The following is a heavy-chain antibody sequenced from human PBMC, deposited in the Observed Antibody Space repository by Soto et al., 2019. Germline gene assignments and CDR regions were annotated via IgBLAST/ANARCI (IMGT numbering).Heavy chain of an antibody. J-gene: IGHJ5*02. V-gene: IGHV1-69*12. D-gene: IGHD4-17*01. CDR1: RGTFSSYA. CDR2: IIPIFGTA. CDR3: ARDGNYVDYEGSGS. Sequence: QVQLVQSGAEVTKPGSSVKVSCKASRGTFSSYAISWVRQAPGQGLEWMGGIIPIFGTANYAQKFQGRVAITADDSPSTAYSELSSLRSEDTAVYYCARDGNYVDYEGSGSWVEGTLVTVSS.